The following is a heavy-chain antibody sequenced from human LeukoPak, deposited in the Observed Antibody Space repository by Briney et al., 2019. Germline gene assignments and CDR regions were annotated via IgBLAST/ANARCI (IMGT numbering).Heavy chain of an antibody. CDR2: IYYSGST. D-gene: IGHD2-15*01. CDR3: ARGRKQWWVGDY. CDR1: GGSISSYY. J-gene: IGHJ4*02. V-gene: IGHV4-59*01. Sequence: PSETLSLTCTVSGGSISSYYWSWIRQPPGKGLEWIGYIYYSGSTNYNPSLKSRVTISVDTSKNQFSLKLSSVTAADTAVYYCARGRKQWWVGDYWGQETLVTVS.